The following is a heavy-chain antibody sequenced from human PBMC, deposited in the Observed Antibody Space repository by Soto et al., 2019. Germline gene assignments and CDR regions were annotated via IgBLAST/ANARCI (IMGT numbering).Heavy chain of an antibody. V-gene: IGHV3-48*02. CDR2: IRSDGTTI. CDR1: GFTFSDNP. J-gene: IGHJ5*02. CDR3: VGDHDFAFDT. Sequence: GGSLRLSCAASGFTFSDNPMNWVRLAPGKGLEWVSHIRSDGTTIYYADSVKGRFTISRDNAKNSLYLHMNSLRDEEKAIYYCVGDHDFAFDTWGQGAPVTVSS. D-gene: IGHD2-21*02.